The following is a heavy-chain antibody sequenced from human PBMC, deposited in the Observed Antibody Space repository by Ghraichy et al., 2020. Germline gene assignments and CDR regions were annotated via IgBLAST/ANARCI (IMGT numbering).Heavy chain of an antibody. CDR1: GGSISSINYY. D-gene: IGHD3-22*01. J-gene: IGHJ3*02. CDR3: ARHDARGGYYDTFDI. CDR2: IYYRGNT. V-gene: IGHV4-39*01. Sequence: SETLSLTCSVSGGSISSINYYWGWIRQPPGKGLEWIGSIYYRGNTYYNPSLKSRVTISIDPSKNQFSLKLSSVTVADTAVFHCARHDARGGYYDTFDIWGQGTMVTVSS.